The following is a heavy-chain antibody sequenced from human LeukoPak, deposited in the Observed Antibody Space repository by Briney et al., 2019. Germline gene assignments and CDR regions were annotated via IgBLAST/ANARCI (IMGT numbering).Heavy chain of an antibody. D-gene: IGHD1-1*01. J-gene: IGHJ4*02. CDR1: GFTFSSYA. V-gene: IGHV3-23*01. Sequence: SGGSLRLSCAASGFTFSSYAMSWVRQAPGKGLEWVSAISGSGGSTYYADSLKGRFTISRDNANNSLYLQMNSLRAEDTAVYYCARVGTRADWGQGTLVTVSS. CDR2: ISGSGGST. CDR3: ARVGTRAD.